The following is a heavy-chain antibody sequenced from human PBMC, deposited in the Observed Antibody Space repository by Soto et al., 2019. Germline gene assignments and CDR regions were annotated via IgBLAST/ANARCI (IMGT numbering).Heavy chain of an antibody. J-gene: IGHJ3*01. CDR1: GGSISSGGYS. V-gene: IGHV4-30-2*01. CDR2: IYHSGST. CDR3: ARYDPTYYDFWSGYFDA. D-gene: IGHD3-3*01. Sequence: TSETLSLTCAVSGGSISSGGYSWSWIRQPPGKGLEWIGYIYHSGSTYYNPSLKSRVTISVDRSKNQFSLKLSSVTAADTAVYYCARYDPTYYDFWSGYFDAWGQGTMVTVSS.